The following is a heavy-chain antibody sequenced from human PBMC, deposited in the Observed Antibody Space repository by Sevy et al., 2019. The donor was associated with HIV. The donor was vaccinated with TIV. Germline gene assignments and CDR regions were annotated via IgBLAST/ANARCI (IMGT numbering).Heavy chain of an antibody. J-gene: IGHJ6*02. Sequence: SETLSLTCAVYAGSFSGYYWSWIRQSPGKGLEWIGEINHSGSTNYNPSLKSRVTISAAMSKKQFSLQLSIVTAADTALYYCASGFEYCRGGRCHYSYYGIDVWGQGTTVTVSS. D-gene: IGHD2-15*01. V-gene: IGHV4-34*01. CDR2: INHSGST. CDR3: ASGFEYCRGGRCHYSYYGIDV. CDR1: AGSFSGYY.